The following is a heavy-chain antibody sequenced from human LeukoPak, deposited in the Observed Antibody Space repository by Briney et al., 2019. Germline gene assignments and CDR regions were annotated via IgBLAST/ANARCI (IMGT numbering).Heavy chain of an antibody. CDR2: INHSGST. CDR3: ASRSNKLKIVPAAPDGSGSGAFDI. V-gene: IGHV4-34*01. CDR1: GGFFSGYY. Sequence: PSETLSLTCAVYGGFFSGYYWSWIRQPPGKGLEWIGEINHSGSTNYNPSLKSRVTISVDTSKNQFSLKLSSVTAADTAVYYCASRSNKLKIVPAAPDGSGSGAFDIWGQGTMVTVSS. J-gene: IGHJ3*02. D-gene: IGHD2-2*01.